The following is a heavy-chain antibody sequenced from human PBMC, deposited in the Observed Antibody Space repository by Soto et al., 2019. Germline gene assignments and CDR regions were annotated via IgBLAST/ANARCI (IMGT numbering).Heavy chain of an antibody. CDR2: IAYDGRNK. Sequence: QVQLVESGGGVVQPGRSLRLSCAASGFTFSSYAMHWVRQAPGKGLEWVAVIAYDGRNKYYADYVKGRFTISKDNSKNTLYLQMNSLRIEDTAVYYCARELERVFDYWGQGTLVTFSS. D-gene: IGHD1-1*01. V-gene: IGHV3-30*04. J-gene: IGHJ4*02. CDR1: GFTFSSYA. CDR3: ARELERVFDY.